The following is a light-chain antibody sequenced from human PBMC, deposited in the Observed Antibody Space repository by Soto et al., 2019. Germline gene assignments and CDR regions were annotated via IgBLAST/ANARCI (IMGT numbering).Light chain of an antibody. CDR2: VNN. J-gene: IGLJ2*01. CDR3: QSYDSSLSGYVV. Sequence: QSVLTQPPSVSGAPGQRVTTSCTGSSSNIGAGYDVHWYQQLPGTAPKLLIYVNNNRPSGVPDRFSGSKSGTSASLAITGLQAEDEADYYCQSYDSSLSGYVVFGGGTQLTVL. V-gene: IGLV1-40*01. CDR1: SSNIGAGYD.